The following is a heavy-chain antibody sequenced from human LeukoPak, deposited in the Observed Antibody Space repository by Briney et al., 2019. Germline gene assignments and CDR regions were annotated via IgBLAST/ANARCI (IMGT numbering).Heavy chain of an antibody. Sequence: SETLSLTCAVYGGSFSGYYWSWIRQPPGKGLEWIGEINHSGSTNYNPSLKSRVTISVDTSKNQFSLKLSSVTAADTAVYYCARGGRWLHQTTPYFDYWGQGTLVTVSS. D-gene: IGHD5-24*01. J-gene: IGHJ4*02. CDR1: GGSFSGYY. CDR2: INHSGST. CDR3: ARGGRWLHQTTPYFDY. V-gene: IGHV4-34*01.